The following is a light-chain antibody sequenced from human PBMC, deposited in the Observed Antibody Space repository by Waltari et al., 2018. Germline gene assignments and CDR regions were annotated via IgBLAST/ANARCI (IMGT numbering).Light chain of an antibody. CDR3: QHYLRLPVT. CDR2: GAS. J-gene: IGKJ1*01. Sequence: EIVLTQSPGTLSLSLGEGATLSCRASQSVSRALTWYQQKPGQAPRLLIYGASTRAPGIPDRFSGSGSGTDFSLTISRLEPDDFAVYYCQHYLRLPVTFGQGTTVEI. CDR1: QSVSRA. V-gene: IGKV3-20*01.